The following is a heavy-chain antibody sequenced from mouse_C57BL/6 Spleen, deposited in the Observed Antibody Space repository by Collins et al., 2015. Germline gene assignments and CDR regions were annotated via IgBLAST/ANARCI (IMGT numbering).Heavy chain of an antibody. CDR1: GYSFTGYY. CDR2: INPNTGGT. D-gene: IGHD1-1*02. V-gene: IGHV1-42*01. Sequence: EVQLQQSGLVLVKPGDSVKISCKASGYSFTGYYMNWVKQSPEKSLEWLGEINPNTGGTIYSQKFKAKATLTVDKSSNTAYMQFKSLTSEDSAVYYCARVYGYTMDFWGQGTSVTVSS. J-gene: IGHJ4*01. CDR3: ARVYGYTMDF.